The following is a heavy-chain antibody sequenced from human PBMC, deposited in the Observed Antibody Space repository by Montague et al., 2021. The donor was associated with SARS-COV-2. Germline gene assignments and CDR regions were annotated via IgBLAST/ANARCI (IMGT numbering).Heavy chain of an antibody. CDR1: GGSFSGYY. D-gene: IGHD3-22*01. CDR3: AGGTKRVFTYDYDSSGYASDY. Sequence: SETLSLTCAVYGGSFSGYYWSWIRQPPGKELEWIGEINHSGSTKYDPSLKSRVTISVDMSKNQFSLKLSSVTAADTAVYYCAGGTKRVFTYDYDSSGYASDYWGQGTLVTVSS. J-gene: IGHJ4*02. CDR2: INHSGST. V-gene: IGHV4-34*01.